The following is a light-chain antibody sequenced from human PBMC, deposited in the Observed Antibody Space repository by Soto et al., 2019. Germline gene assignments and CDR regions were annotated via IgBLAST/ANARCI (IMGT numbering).Light chain of an antibody. CDR2: AAS. CDR1: QSVGNRY. J-gene: IGKJ1*01. Sequence: ETVLTQSPGTLSLSPGERATLSRRASQSVGNRYLAWYQRKPGQAPRLLIYAASSRATGIPDRFSGSGSGTDFTLIISRLEPEDFAVYYCQQYSSSPWTFGQGTKVEIK. V-gene: IGKV3-20*01. CDR3: QQYSSSPWT.